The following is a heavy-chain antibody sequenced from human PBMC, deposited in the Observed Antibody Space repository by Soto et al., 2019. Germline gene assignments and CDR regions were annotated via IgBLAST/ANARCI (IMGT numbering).Heavy chain of an antibody. CDR2: ISYDGSNK. D-gene: IGHD6-19*01. CDR3: AKARVRGGGAVARTFDY. CDR1: GFTFSSYG. J-gene: IGHJ4*02. Sequence: QVQLVESGGGVVQPGRSLRLSCAASGFTFSSYGMHWVRQAPGKGLEWVAVISYDGSNKYYADSVKGRFTISRDNSKNTLYLQMNSLGAEDTAVYYCAKARVRGGGAVARTFDYWGQGTLVTVSS. V-gene: IGHV3-30*18.